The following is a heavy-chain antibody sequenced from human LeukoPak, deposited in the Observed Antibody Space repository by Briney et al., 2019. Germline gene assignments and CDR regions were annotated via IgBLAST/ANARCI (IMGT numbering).Heavy chain of an antibody. CDR1: GITLSNYG. D-gene: IGHD3-10*01. CDR2: VSDSGGRT. CDR3: AKRGVVVRVILVGFHKEAYYFDS. V-gene: IGHV3-23*01. Sequence: GGSLRLSCAVSGITLSNYGMSWVRQAPGKGLEWVAGVSDSGGRTNYADSVKGRFTISRDNSKNTLYLQMNSLRAEDTAVYFCAKRGVVVRVILVGFHKEAYYFDSWGQGVVVTVSS. J-gene: IGHJ4*02.